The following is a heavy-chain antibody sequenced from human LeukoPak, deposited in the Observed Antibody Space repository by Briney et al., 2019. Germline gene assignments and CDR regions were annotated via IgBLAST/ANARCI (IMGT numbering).Heavy chain of an antibody. CDR2: ISGSGGST. Sequence: GGSLRLSCAASGFTFSNYAMTWVRQAPGRGLEWVSAISGSGGSTYYAASVKGRFTISRDNSKNTLDLQMNSLRAEDTAVYYCAKLPRGYCSSTSCSYFDYWGQGTLVTVSS. J-gene: IGHJ4*02. D-gene: IGHD2-2*01. CDR1: GFTFSNYA. CDR3: AKLPRGYCSSTSCSYFDY. V-gene: IGHV3-23*01.